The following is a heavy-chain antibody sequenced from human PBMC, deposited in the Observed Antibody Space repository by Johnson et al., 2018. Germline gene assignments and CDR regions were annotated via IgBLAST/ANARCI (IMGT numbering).Heavy chain of an antibody. CDR3: TAEWDGFDM. CDR1: GFTFSKYW. Sequence: EVQLVETGGGLVQPGGSLRLSCVVSGFTFSKYWMSWVRQAPGKGLEWVANIKQDGSDKGYVDSVKGRFSISRDNAKNSVYMQMNNLRVEETAVYYCTAEWDGFDMWGQGTLVTVSS. J-gene: IGHJ3*02. CDR2: IKQDGSDK. V-gene: IGHV3-7*01.